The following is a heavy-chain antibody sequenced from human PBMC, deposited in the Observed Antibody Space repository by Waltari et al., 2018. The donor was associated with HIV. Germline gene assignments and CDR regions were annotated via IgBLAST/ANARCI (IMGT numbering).Heavy chain of an antibody. CDR1: GFTFSNYG. V-gene: IGHV3-23*01. J-gene: IGHJ6*02. CDR2: VVGRGVST. D-gene: IGHD6-13*01. CDR3: VKEHQYSHSWYSYYGMDV. Sequence: EVQVLESGGALVQPGGSLRLSCAASGFTFSNYGMSWVRQAPGKGLWWVSSVVGRGVSTYYADSGKVRFTVSTYNSKNTLYLQMNSRRAEDTAVYFCVKEHQYSHSWYSYYGMDVWGQGTTVTVSS.